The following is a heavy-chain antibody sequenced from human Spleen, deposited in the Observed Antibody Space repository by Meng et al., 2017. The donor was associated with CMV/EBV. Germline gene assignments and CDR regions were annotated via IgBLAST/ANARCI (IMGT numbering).Heavy chain of an antibody. D-gene: IGHD6-19*01. V-gene: IGHV4-59*08. CDR2: IYSSGTI. J-gene: IGHJ4*02. Sequence: CAVSGGSFSDYYWTWIRQPPGRGLEWIGYIYSSGTINYNPSLKSRLALSVDTSKNQFSLRLNSVTPADTAVYFCARGQWLVRYFDYWGQGTLVTVSS. CDR3: ARGQWLVRYFDY. CDR1: GGSFSDYY.